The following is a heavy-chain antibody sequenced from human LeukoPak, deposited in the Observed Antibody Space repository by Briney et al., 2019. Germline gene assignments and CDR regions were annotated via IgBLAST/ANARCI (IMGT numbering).Heavy chain of an antibody. J-gene: IGHJ6*02. CDR1: GFTFSDCY. D-gene: IGHD2-2*01. V-gene: IGHV3-11*01. CDR2: ISSSDSTI. Sequence: GGSLRLSCAASGFTFSDCYMSWIRQAPGKGLEWVSYISSSDSTIYYADSVKGRFTISRDNAKNSLYLQLNSLRAEDTAVYYCARDGSWYCSSTSCYSGYYYYGMDVWGQGTTVIVSS. CDR3: ARDGSWYCSSTSCYSGYYYYGMDV.